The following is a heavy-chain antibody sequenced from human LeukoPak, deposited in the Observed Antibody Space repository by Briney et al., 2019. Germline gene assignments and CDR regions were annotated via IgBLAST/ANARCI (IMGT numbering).Heavy chain of an antibody. CDR1: GYSFTSYW. J-gene: IGHJ6*03. CDR3: ARGVGLQGYYYYMDV. Sequence: GESLKISCKASGYSFTSYWIGWVRQMPGKGLEWMGIIYPGDSDTRYSPSFQGQVTISADKSISTAYLQWSSLKASDTAMYYCARGVGLQGYYYYMDVWGKGTTVTVSS. V-gene: IGHV5-51*01. D-gene: IGHD2-21*01. CDR2: IYPGDSDT.